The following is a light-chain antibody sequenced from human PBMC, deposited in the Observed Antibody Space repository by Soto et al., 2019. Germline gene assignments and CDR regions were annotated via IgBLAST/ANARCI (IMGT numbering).Light chain of an antibody. CDR1: SSDVGGYNY. CDR2: EVN. Sequence: QSALTQPPSASGSPGQSVTISCTGTSSDVGGYNYVSWYQQHPGKVPKLMLYEVNKRPAGVPDRSSGSKSGNAASLTVSGLQPEDEADYYCRAYPCSNTDYVFGTGTKVTVL. J-gene: IGLJ1*01. V-gene: IGLV2-8*01. CDR3: RAYPCSNTDYV.